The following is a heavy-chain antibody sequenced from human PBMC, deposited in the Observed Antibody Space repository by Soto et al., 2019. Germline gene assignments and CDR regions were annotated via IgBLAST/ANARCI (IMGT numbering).Heavy chain of an antibody. CDR2: INHSGST. CDR3: AGRHGSGKYYFDY. CDR1: AGSFSGYY. Sequence: QVQLKQWGAGLLKPSETLSLTCAVYAGSFSGYYCSWIRQSPGKGLEWIGEINHSGSTNYNPFLKSRVTMSLDTSKNQFSLKLSSVTAADTAVYFCAGRHGSGKYYFDYWGQGTLVSVSS. V-gene: IGHV4-34*01. J-gene: IGHJ4*02. D-gene: IGHD3-10*01.